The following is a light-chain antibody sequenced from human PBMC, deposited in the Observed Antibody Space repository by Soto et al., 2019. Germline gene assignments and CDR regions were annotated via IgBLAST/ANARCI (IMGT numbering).Light chain of an antibody. J-gene: IGKJ1*01. CDR1: QSVSSSY. V-gene: IGKV3-20*01. CDR2: GAS. CDR3: QQYGSSPVT. Sequence: EIVLTQTPGTLSLSPGERATLSCSASQSVSSSYLAWYQQKPGQAPRLLIYGASSRATGIPDKFSGSGSGKDFTLSISRLEPEDFAVYYCQQYGSSPVTFGQGTKV.